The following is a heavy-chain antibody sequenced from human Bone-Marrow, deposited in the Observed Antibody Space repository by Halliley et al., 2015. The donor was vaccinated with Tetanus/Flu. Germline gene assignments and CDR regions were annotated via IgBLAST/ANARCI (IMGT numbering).Heavy chain of an antibody. J-gene: IGHJ4*02. D-gene: IGHD6-19*01. Sequence: SGLDANYEDSVRGRFTISRDNSKNMVFLQMNNLRVDDTAVYYCAKWEGTLSDWYGPLGHWGQGTLVTVSS. CDR3: AKWEGTLSDWYGPLGH. V-gene: IGHV3-23*01. CDR2: SGLDA.